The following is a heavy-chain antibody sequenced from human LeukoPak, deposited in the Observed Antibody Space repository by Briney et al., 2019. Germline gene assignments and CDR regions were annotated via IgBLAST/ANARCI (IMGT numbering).Heavy chain of an antibody. CDR1: GGTFSSYA. Sequence: SVKVSCKASGGTFSSYAISWVRQAPGQGLEWMGGIIPIFGTANYAQKFQGRVTITADESTSTAYMELSSLRSEDTAVYYCARDMAVNYYGSGSYYKKFDPWGQGTLVTVSS. J-gene: IGHJ5*02. CDR3: ARDMAVNYYGSGSYYKKFDP. D-gene: IGHD3-10*01. CDR2: IIPIFGTA. V-gene: IGHV1-69*13.